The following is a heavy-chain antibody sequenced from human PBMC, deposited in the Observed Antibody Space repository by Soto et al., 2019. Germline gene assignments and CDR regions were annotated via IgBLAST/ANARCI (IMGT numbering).Heavy chain of an antibody. CDR2: IYWDDDK. CDR3: AHPLYLVVLNV. J-gene: IGHJ6*04. D-gene: IGHD2-2*01. V-gene: IGHV2-5*02. CDR1: GFSLSTSGVG. Sequence: QITLKESGPTLVKPTQTLTLTCTFSGFSLSTSGVGVGWIRQPPGKALEWLALIYWDDDKRCRASLRSRLTITKDTTKTQMVLTMTNMDPVDTATYYCAHPLYLVVLNVWGKGTTDTVSS.